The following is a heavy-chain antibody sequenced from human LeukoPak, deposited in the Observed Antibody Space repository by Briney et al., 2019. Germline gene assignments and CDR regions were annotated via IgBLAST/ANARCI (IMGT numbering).Heavy chain of an antibody. CDR3: AKEGRSLQTY. CDR2: IKEDGTET. J-gene: IGHJ4*02. Sequence: PGGSLRLSCAASGFMFSSNRMSWVRLAPGKGLEWVANIKEDGTETYYVDSVKGRFTISRDNAKNSLYLQMNSLRVADTAVYYCAKEGRSLQTYWGQGTLVTVSS. V-gene: IGHV3-7*03. D-gene: IGHD5-24*01. CDR1: GFMFSSNR.